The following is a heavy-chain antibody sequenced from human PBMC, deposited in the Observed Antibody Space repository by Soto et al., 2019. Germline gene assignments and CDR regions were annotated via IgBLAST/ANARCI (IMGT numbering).Heavy chain of an antibody. CDR1: GGSISSRSYY. V-gene: IGHV4-39*01. Sequence: SETLSLTCTVSGGSISSRSYYWAWIRQPPGQGLEWIGSIYYSGSTYYSPSLKSRVTLSVDTSRNQFSLKLSSVTAADTAVYYCARRDVMTTLNWFDPWGQGTLVTVSS. D-gene: IGHD1-1*01. J-gene: IGHJ5*02. CDR2: IYYSGST. CDR3: ARRDVMTTLNWFDP.